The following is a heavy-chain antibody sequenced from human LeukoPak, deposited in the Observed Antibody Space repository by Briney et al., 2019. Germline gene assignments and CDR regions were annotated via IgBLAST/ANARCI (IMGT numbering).Heavy chain of an antibody. CDR2: IYTSGST. J-gene: IGHJ4*02. CDR3: ARDRGGYDSSGYYWVH. CDR1: GGSISSGRYY. D-gene: IGHD3-22*01. V-gene: IGHV4-61*02. Sequence: SQTLSLTCTVSGGSISSGRYYWSWIRQPAGKGLEWIGRIYTSGSTNYNPSLKSRVAISVDTSKNQFSLKLSSVTAADTAVYYCARDRGGYDSSGYYWVHWGQGTLVTVSS.